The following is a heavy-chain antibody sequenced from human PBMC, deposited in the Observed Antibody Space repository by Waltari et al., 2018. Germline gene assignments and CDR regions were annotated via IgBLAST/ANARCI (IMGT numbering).Heavy chain of an antibody. V-gene: IGHV1-69*05. CDR2: IIPILGTA. D-gene: IGHD3-22*01. CDR3: ARGSDYDPYDAFDI. CDR1: GGTFSSYA. J-gene: IGHJ3*02. Sequence: QVQLVQSGAEVKKPGSSVKVSCKASGGTFSSYAISWVRQAPGQGLEWMGGIIPILGTANYAQKFQGRVTITTEESTNTAYMELSSLRSEDTAVYYCARGSDYDPYDAFDIWGQGTMVTVSS.